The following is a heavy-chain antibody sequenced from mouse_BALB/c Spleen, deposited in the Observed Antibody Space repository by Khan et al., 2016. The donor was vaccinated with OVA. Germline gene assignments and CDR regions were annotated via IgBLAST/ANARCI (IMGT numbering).Heavy chain of an antibody. J-gene: IGHJ4*01. D-gene: IGHD2-10*01. CDR3: SRAYYGNYREAMDY. CDR2: IWGDGST. CDR1: GFSLTDYG. V-gene: IGHV2-6-7*01. Sequence: VQLQESGPGLVAPSQSLSITCTVSGFSLTDYGVNWVRQPPGKGLEWLGMIWGDGSTDYNSALKSRLNISKDNSKSHVFLKMNSLQTDDTARYDGSRAYYGNYREAMDYWGQGTSVTVSS.